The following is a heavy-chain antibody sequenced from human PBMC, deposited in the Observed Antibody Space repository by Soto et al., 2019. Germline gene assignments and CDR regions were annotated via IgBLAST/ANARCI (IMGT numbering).Heavy chain of an antibody. CDR3: ARGGRDYYDSIGYRVPNVHFDY. Sequence: ASVKVSCKASGYTFTSYDINWVRQATGQGLEWMGWMNPNSGNTGYAQKFQGRVTMTRNTSISTAYMELSSLRSEDTAVYYCARGGRDYYDSIGYRVPNVHFDYWGQRTLATVSS. CDR2: MNPNSGNT. CDR1: GYTFTSYD. J-gene: IGHJ4*02. D-gene: IGHD3-22*01. V-gene: IGHV1-8*01.